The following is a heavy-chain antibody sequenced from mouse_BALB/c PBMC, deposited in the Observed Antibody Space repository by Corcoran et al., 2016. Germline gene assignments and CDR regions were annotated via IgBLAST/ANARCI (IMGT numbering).Heavy chain of an antibody. CDR1: GYTFTDYY. Sequence: QIQLQQSGPELVKPGASVKISCKASGYTFTDYYINWVKQKPGQGLEWIGWIYPGSGNTKYNEKFKGKATLTVDTSSSTAYMQLSSPTSEDTAVYFCARGYGNYVFAYWGQGTLVTVSA. CDR3: ARGYGNYVFAY. J-gene: IGHJ3*01. V-gene: IGHV1-84*02. CDR2: IYPGSGNT. D-gene: IGHD2-10*02.